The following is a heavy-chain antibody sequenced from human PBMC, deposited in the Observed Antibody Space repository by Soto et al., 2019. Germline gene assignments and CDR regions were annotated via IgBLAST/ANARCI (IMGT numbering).Heavy chain of an antibody. D-gene: IGHD2-2*01. CDR1: GGSINSYY. CDR3: ARPVQPHNWFDP. V-gene: IGHV4-59*01. Sequence: SETLSLTCIVSGGSINSYYWSWIRQPPGKGLEWIGSIYYSGNTNYNPSLKSRVTISVDTSKNQYYLKLNSVTAADTAVYYCARPVQPHNWFDPWGQGTLVTVSS. CDR2: IYYSGNT. J-gene: IGHJ5*02.